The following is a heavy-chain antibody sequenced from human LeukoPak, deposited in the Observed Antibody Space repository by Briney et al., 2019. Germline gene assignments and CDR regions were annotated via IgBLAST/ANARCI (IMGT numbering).Heavy chain of an antibody. J-gene: IGHJ5*02. CDR2: IYHSGST. CDR1: GGSISSGGYS. CDR3: ARGAPYCSGGSCYSGWFDP. V-gene: IGHV4-30-2*01. D-gene: IGHD2-15*01. Sequence: PSETLSLTCAVSGGSISSGGYSWSWIRQPPGKGLEWIGYIYHSGSTYYNPSLKSRVTISVDTSKNQFSLKLSSVTAADTAVYYCARGAPYCSGGSCYSGWFDPWGQGTLVTVSS.